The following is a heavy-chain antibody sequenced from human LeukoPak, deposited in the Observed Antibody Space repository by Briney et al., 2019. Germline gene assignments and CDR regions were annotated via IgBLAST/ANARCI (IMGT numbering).Heavy chain of an antibody. CDR3: GKSRERSTSCYDY. CDR2: ISGSGGST. D-gene: IGHD2-2*01. J-gene: IGHJ4*02. CDR1: GFTFSSYA. Sequence: GGSLRLSCAASGFTFSSYALSWVRQAPGKGLEWVSAISGSGGSTYYADSVKGRFTISRDNSKNTLYLQMNSLRAEDTAVYYCGKSRERSTSCYDYWGQGTLVTVSS. V-gene: IGHV3-23*01.